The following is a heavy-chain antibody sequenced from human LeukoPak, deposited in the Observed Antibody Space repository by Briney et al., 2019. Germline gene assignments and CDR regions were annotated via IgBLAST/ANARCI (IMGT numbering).Heavy chain of an antibody. CDR1: GFTFSSYA. J-gene: IGHJ5*02. D-gene: IGHD3-22*01. CDR3: AKVWAYYYDQIA. Sequence: GGSLRLSCAASGFTFSSYAVSWVRQAPGKGLEWVSAISGSGGSTYYADSVKGRFTISRDNSKNTLYLQMNSLRAEDTAVHYCAKVWAYYYDQIAWGQGTLVTVSS. CDR2: ISGSGGST. V-gene: IGHV3-23*01.